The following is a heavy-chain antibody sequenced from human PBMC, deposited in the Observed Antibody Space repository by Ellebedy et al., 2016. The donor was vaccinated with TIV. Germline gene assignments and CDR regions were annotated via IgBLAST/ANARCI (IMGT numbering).Heavy chain of an antibody. Sequence: SQTLSLTCAISGDSVSSNSAAWNWIRQSPSRGFEWLGRTCYRSKWYNDYAVSVKSRITINPDTSKNQISLQLNSVTPEDTAVYYCARDRSIAARPGSLLRVSYGMDVWGQGTTVTVSS. D-gene: IGHD6-6*01. J-gene: IGHJ6*02. V-gene: IGHV6-1*01. CDR2: TCYRSKWYN. CDR1: GDSVSSNSAA. CDR3: ARDRSIAARPGSLLRVSYGMDV.